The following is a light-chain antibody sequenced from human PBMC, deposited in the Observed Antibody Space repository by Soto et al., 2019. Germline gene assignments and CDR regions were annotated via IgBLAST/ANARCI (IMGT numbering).Light chain of an antibody. CDR1: SGHNSYA. J-gene: IGLJ3*02. CDR3: QTWSTDIRV. V-gene: IGLV4-69*01. CDR2: LNSDGSH. Sequence: QAVPTQPPSASASLGASVKLTCTLSSGHNSYAIAWHQQQPEKGPRYLMKLNSDGSHSKGDGIPDRFSGSSSGAERYLTISSLQSEDEADYYCQTWSTDIRVFGGGTKLTVL.